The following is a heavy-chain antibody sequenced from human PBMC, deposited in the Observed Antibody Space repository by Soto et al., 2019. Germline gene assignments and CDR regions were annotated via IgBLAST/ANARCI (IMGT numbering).Heavy chain of an antibody. CDR1: GFTLRTYA. CDR2: ISDNGVST. J-gene: IGHJ5*02. CDR3: AKGSNFPNWFDP. V-gene: IGHV3-23*01. Sequence: EEQLLESGGGLVQPGGSLRLSCVASGFTLRTYAMAWGRQAPGTGLEWVSTISDNGVSTFHADSVKGRFTFSRDNSKNTLFLQMTSLRAEDTAGSYCAKGSNFPNWFDPWGQGSLVTVSS.